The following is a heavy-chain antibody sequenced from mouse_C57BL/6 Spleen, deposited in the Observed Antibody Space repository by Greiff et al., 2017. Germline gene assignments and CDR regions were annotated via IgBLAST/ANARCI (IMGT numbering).Heavy chain of an antibody. Sequence: QVQLQQPGAELVKPGASVKLSCKASGYTFTSYWMHWVQQRPGQGLEWIGMIHPNSGSTNYNEKFKSKATLTVDKSSSTAYMQLSSLTSEDSAVYYCARGFITTVVADYYAMDYWGQGTSVTVSS. V-gene: IGHV1-64*01. D-gene: IGHD1-1*01. CDR3: ARGFITTVVADYYAMDY. J-gene: IGHJ4*01. CDR1: GYTFTSYW. CDR2: IHPNSGST.